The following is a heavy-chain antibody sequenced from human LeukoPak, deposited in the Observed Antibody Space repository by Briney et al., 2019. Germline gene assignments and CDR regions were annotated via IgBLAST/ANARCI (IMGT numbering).Heavy chain of an antibody. CDR1: GYTFTNYD. Sequence: GASVKVSCKASGYTFTNYDINWVRQATGQGLEWMGWMNPNSGNTGYAQKFQGRVTMTRNTSISTAYMELSSLRSEDTAVYYCAEPTIQLWSTYGMDVWGQGTTVTVSS. CDR3: AEPTIQLWSTYGMDV. V-gene: IGHV1-8*01. CDR2: MNPNSGNT. D-gene: IGHD5-18*01. J-gene: IGHJ6*02.